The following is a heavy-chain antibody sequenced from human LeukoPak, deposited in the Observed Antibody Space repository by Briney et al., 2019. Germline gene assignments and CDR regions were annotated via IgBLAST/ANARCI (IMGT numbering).Heavy chain of an antibody. V-gene: IGHV3-53*01. Sequence: GGSLRLSCAASGFTFSSYGMHWVRQAPGKGLEWVSIIYSGGRTDYADSVKGRFTISRDNSKNTLYLQMNSLRAEDTAVYYCARETNYYDSSGYYPDVFDIWGQGTMVTVSS. D-gene: IGHD3-22*01. CDR2: IYSGGRT. CDR3: ARETNYYDSSGYYPDVFDI. CDR1: GFTFSSYG. J-gene: IGHJ3*02.